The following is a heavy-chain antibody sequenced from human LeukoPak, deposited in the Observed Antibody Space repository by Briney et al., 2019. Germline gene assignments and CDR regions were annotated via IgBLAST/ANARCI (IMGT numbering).Heavy chain of an antibody. V-gene: IGHV4-38-2*02. D-gene: IGHD3-3*01. CDR3: ARRSVYYDFWSGRTRHWFDP. CDR2: IHHSGST. CDR1: GYSLNGGYF. J-gene: IGHJ5*02. Sequence: SETLSLTCTVSGYSLNGGYFWGWIRQSPGKGLEWIGTIHHSGSTYYNPSLKSRVTISLDTSKNQFSLKLSSVTAADTAVYYCARRSVYYDFWSGRTRHWFDPWGQGTLVTVSS.